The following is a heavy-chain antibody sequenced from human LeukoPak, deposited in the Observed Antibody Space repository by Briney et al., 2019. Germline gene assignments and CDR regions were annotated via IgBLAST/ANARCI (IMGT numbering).Heavy chain of an antibody. V-gene: IGHV3-23*01. J-gene: IGHJ5*02. CDR2: ISGSGINT. D-gene: IGHD2-15*01. CDR1: GFIFNNYA. Sequence: PGGSLRLSRAASGFIFNNYAMSWVPHASGKGLEWVSTISGSGINTYYADSVKSRFTISRDNSKNTLYLQMNSLRADDTAVYYCAKDIGRGDCSSGSCYPHDHWGQGTLVTVSS. CDR3: AKDIGRGDCSSGSCYPHDH.